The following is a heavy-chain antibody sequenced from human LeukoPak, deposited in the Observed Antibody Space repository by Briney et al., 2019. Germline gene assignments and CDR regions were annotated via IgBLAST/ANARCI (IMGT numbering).Heavy chain of an antibody. Sequence: GGSLRLSCVASGFTFTSYAMSWVRQVPGKGLEWVSAISASGGLTYYADSVKGRFTISRDSSKNTLYLQMNSLRVADTAVYYCAKDWPPDSWGQGTLVTVSS. CDR3: AKDWPPDS. CDR1: GFTFTSYA. CDR2: ISASGGLT. J-gene: IGHJ5*01. V-gene: IGHV3-23*01.